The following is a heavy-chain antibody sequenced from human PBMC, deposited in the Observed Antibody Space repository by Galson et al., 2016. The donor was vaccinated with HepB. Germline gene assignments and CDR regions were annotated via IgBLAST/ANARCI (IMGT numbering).Heavy chain of an antibody. V-gene: IGHV3-30*18. CDR1: GFTFSSYG. J-gene: IGHJ4*02. CDR3: AKPGRYYGVDHFDY. CDR2: ISYDGSNK. Sequence: SLRLSCAASGFTFSSYGMHWVRPAPGKGLEWVAVISYDGSNKYYADSVKGRFTISRDNPKNTLYLQMNSLRAEDTAVYYCAKPGRYYGVDHFDYWGQGTLVTVSS. D-gene: IGHD4-17*01.